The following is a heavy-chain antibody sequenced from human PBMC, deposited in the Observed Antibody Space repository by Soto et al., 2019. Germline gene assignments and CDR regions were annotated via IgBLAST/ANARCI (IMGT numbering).Heavy chain of an antibody. V-gene: IGHV2-5*01. CDR2: IYWNDDK. D-gene: IGHD4-17*01. CDR1: GFSLSTSGVG. J-gene: IGHJ4*02. CDR3: AHRQEDPMTTVTFFDY. Sequence: SGPTLVKPTQTLTLTCTFSGFSLSTSGVGVGWIRQPPGKALEWLALIYWNDDKRYSPSLKSRLTITKDTSKNQVVLTMTNMDPVDTATYYCAHRQEDPMTTVTFFDYWGQGTLVTVSS.